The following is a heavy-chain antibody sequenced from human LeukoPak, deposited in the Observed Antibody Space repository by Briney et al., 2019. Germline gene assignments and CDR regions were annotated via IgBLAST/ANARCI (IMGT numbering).Heavy chain of an antibody. CDR1: GYTFTSYG. CDR3: AGDLPPGYYDFWSGYGNFDY. J-gene: IGHJ4*02. V-gene: IGHV1-18*01. Sequence: GASVKVSCKASGYTFTSYGISWVRQAPGQGLEWMGWISVYNGNTNYAQKLQGRVTMTTDTSTSTAYMELRSLRSDDTAVYYCAGDLPPGYYDFWSGYGNFDYWGQGTLVTVSS. D-gene: IGHD3-3*01. CDR2: ISVYNGNT.